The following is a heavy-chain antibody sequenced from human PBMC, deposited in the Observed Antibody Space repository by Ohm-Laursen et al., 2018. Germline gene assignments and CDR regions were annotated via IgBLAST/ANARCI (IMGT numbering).Heavy chain of an antibody. CDR3: AGDPGDADTFDY. J-gene: IGHJ4*02. Sequence: SSLRLSCAASGFTFSSYGMHWVRQAPGKGLEWVALISNDGSNKYYADSVKGRFIISRDNSKNTLNLQMNSLRTEDTAVYYCAGDPGDADTFDYWGQGTLVTVSS. CDR1: GFTFSSYG. V-gene: IGHV3-30*03. CDR2: ISNDGSNK. D-gene: IGHD2-21*01.